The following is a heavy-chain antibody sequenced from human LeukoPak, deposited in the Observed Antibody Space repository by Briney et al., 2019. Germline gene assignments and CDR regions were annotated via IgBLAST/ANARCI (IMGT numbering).Heavy chain of an antibody. V-gene: IGHV5-51*01. CDR3: ARLIPYGSGSYVRLQTINWFDP. CDR1: GYSFTNYW. D-gene: IGHD3-10*01. Sequence: GESLKISCRGSGYSFTNYWIAWVRRMPGRGLEWMGIIYPGDSDTRYSPSFQGQVTISADKSISTAYLQWSSLKASDTAMYYCARLIPYGSGSYVRLQTINWFDPWGQGTLVTVSS. CDR2: IYPGDSDT. J-gene: IGHJ5*02.